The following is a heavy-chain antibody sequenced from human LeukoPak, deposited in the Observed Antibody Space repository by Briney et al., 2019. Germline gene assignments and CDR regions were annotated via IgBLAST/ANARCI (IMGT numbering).Heavy chain of an antibody. CDR3: ARGPRDPTEYCSRGTCSPTYEV. J-gene: IGHJ4*02. CDR1: GFTFSDYE. CDR2: ISSSGGRT. D-gene: IGHD2-15*01. V-gene: IGHV3-48*03. Sequence: GGSLRLSCAASGFTFSDYEMNWVRQAPGKGLEWISYISSSGGRTYYADSVKGRFSISRDNAKNSLHLQMNSLRADDTAIYYCARGPRDPTEYCSRGTCSPTYEVWGQGTLVTVSS.